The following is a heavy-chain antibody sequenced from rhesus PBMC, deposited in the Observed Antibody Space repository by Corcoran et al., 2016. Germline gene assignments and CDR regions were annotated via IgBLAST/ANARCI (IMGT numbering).Heavy chain of an antibody. CDR3: TTGENRFDV. V-gene: IGHV3-116*02. CDR2: IRNQAKGGTT. CDR1: GLPFSDYY. Sequence: EVRLVETGGNLGQRGGSVGRSFTVSGLPFSDYYFNWVRQAPGKVPEWVGFIRNQAKGGTTDYAASVKGRFTISRDDSKSIASLQMNSLKTEDTAVYYCTTGENRFDVWGPGVLVTVSS. J-gene: IGHJ5-1*01.